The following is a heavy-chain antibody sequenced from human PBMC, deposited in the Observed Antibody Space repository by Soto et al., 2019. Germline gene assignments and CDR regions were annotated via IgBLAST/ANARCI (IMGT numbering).Heavy chain of an antibody. CDR1: GFSLSTTEEG. J-gene: IGHJ4*02. CDR2: IYWDDDK. Sequence: QITLKESGPTLVKPTQTLTLTCTFSGFSLSTTEEGVGWIRQPPGKAPEWLALIYWDDDKRYSPSLKTRLTITKDTSKIQVVLTATNVDPVDTATYYCAHGSCFGADCYPNPYFDFWGQGILVTVSS. V-gene: IGHV2-5*02. D-gene: IGHD2-21*02. CDR3: AHGSCFGADCYPNPYFDF.